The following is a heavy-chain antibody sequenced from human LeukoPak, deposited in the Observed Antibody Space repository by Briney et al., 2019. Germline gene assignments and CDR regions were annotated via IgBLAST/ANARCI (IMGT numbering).Heavy chain of an antibody. V-gene: IGHV1-18*04. D-gene: IGHD3-10*01. CDR3: ARVSQNYYGSGNYYQYFDY. CDR2: ISAYNGNT. Sequence: ASVKVSCKASGYTFIDYYMHWVRQAPGQGLEWMGWISAYNGNTNYAQKFQGRVTMTTETSASTAYMELRSLRSDDTAVYYCARVSQNYYGSGNYYQYFDYWGQGTLVTVSS. CDR1: GYTFIDYY. J-gene: IGHJ4*02.